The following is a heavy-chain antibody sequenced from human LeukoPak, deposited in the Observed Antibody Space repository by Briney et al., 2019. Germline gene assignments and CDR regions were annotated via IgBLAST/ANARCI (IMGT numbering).Heavy chain of an antibody. J-gene: IGHJ4*02. CDR2: IYSGGNT. V-gene: IGHV3-53*01. Sequence: GGSLRLSCAASGFTVSSNYMSWVRQAPGKGLGWVSAIYSGGNTYYADSVKGRFIISRDNSKNTLYLQMNSLRAEDTAVYYCVRKRGTQDDYWGQGTLVSVSS. D-gene: IGHD1-1*01. CDR1: GFTVSSNY. CDR3: VRKRGTQDDY.